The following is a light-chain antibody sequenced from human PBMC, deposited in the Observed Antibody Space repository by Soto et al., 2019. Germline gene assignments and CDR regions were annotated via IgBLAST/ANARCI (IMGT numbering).Light chain of an antibody. V-gene: IGKV1-27*01. CDR2: EAS. CDR3: QKYNRTPRT. CDR1: QDISDH. Sequence: DFQMTQSPSFLSASVGDRVTITCRASQDISDHLAWYQHKPGKVPKLLIYEASTLQSGVPSRFSGGGSGTDFTLTISSLQPKDVATYYCQKYNRTPRTFGQGTKVELK. J-gene: IGKJ1*01.